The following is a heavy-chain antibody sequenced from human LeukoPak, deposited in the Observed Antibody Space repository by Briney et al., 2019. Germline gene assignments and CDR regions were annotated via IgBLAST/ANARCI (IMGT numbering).Heavy chain of an antibody. Sequence: PGGSLRLSCAASGFTLRSYGMHWVRQAPGKGLEWVAVISYDGSNKYYADSVKGQFTISRDNSQNTLFLQMNSLRVEDTAIYYCAKDSYVSGRPLHTFDVWGQGTMVTVSS. D-gene: IGHD3-10*01. CDR2: ISYDGSNK. CDR1: GFTLRSYG. CDR3: AKDSYVSGRPLHTFDV. J-gene: IGHJ3*01. V-gene: IGHV3-30*18.